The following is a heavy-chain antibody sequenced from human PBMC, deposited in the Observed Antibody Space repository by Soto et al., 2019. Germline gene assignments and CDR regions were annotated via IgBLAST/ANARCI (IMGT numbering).Heavy chain of an antibody. J-gene: IGHJ6*02. V-gene: IGHV3-53*02. D-gene: IGHD3-9*01. CDR1: GFTVSSNY. CDR2: IYSGGST. Sequence: EVQLVETGGGLIQPGGSLRLSCAASGFTVSSNYMSWVRQAPGKGLEWVSVIYSGGSTYYADSVKGRFTISRDNSKNTLYLQMNSLRAEDTAVYYCARDLNDILTGLDGMDVWGQGTTVTVSS. CDR3: ARDLNDILTGLDGMDV.